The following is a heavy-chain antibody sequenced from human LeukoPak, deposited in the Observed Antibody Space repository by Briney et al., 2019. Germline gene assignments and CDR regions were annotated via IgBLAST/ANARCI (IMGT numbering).Heavy chain of an antibody. V-gene: IGHV3-20*04. D-gene: IGHD3-22*01. CDR2: VNWNGGST. J-gene: IGHJ4*02. Sequence: GGSLRLSCAASGFTFDDYGMSWVRQAPGKGLEWVSGVNWNGGSTGYADSVKGRFTISRDNAKNSLYLQMNSLRAGDTALYYCARERTYYYDSNPDYFDYWGQGTLVTVSS. CDR1: GFTFDDYG. CDR3: ARERTYYYDSNPDYFDY.